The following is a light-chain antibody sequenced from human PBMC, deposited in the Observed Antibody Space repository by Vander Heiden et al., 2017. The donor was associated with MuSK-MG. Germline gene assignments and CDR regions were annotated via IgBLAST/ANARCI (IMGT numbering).Light chain of an antibody. CDR3: QQYGSSFT. Sequence: IVLTQSPDTLSQSPGESATLSCRASQSVSANYLAWYQQKPGQAPSLLIYGISSRAAGVPDRFSGSGSGTDFTLTISRLEPEDFAVYYCQQYGSSFTFGQGTRLEIK. CDR1: QSVSANY. CDR2: GIS. V-gene: IGKV3-20*01. J-gene: IGKJ5*01.